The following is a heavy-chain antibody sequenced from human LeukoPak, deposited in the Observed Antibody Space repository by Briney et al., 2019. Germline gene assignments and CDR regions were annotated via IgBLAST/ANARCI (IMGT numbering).Heavy chain of an antibody. CDR3: ARERLGYIYYYGMDV. D-gene: IGHD5-24*01. CDR1: GFTVSSNY. Sequence: GGSLRLSCAASGFTVSSNYMSWVRQAPGKGLEWVSVIYSGGSTYYADSVKGRFTISRDNSKNTLYLQMNSLRAEDTAVYYCARERLGYIYYYGMDVWGQGTTVTVSS. CDR2: IYSGGST. V-gene: IGHV3-66*02. J-gene: IGHJ6*02.